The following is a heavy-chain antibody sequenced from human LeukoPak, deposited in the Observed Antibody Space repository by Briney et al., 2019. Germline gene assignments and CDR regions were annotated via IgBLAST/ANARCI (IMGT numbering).Heavy chain of an antibody. CDR3: ARGFYCSSTSCWSGMDV. D-gene: IGHD2-2*01. CDR2: INHSGST. V-gene: IGHV4-34*01. J-gene: IGHJ6*04. Sequence: SETLSLTCAVYGGSFSGYYWSWIRQPPGKGLEWIGEINHSGSTYYNPSLKSRVTISVDTSKNQFSLKLSSVTAADTAVYYCARGFYCSSTSCWSGMDVWGKGTTVTVSS. CDR1: GGSFSGYY.